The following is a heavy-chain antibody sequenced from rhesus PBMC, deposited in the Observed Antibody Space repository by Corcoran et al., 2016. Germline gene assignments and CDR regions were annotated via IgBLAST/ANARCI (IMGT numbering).Heavy chain of an antibody. Sequence: QLQLQESGPGLVQPSETLSLTCAVPGGSISSNYWSWIRQPPGQGLEWIGRISGSGESTDYNPSLKSRVTISTDTSKNQFSLKLSSVTAADTAVYYCARDRYYYSGKGYWGQGVLVTVSS. J-gene: IGHJ4*01. V-gene: IGHV4-173*01. D-gene: IGHD3-16*01. CDR1: GGSISSNY. CDR2: ISGSGEST. CDR3: ARDRYYYSGKGY.